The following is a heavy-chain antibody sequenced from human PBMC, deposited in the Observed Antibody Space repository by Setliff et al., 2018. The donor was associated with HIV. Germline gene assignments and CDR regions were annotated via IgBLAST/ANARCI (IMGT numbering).Heavy chain of an antibody. D-gene: IGHD3-3*01. J-gene: IGHJ4*02. CDR3: ARGRSITIFGRTLDY. CDR2: IHHTGSA. V-gene: IGHV4-4*02. CDR1: GDSIRSHNW. Sequence: PSETLSLTCAVSGDSIRSHNWWTWVRQSSGKGLEWIGEIHHTGSASLNPSLKSRPTLLIDESKNHFSLNLKSVTGADTAVYYCARGRSITIFGRTLDYWGRGTLVTVS.